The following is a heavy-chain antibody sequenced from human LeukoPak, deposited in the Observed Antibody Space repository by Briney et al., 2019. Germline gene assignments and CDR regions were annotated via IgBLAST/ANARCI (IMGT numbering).Heavy chain of an antibody. CDR1: GFTFDEYA. D-gene: IGHD3-10*01. J-gene: IGHJ4*02. V-gene: IGHV3-9*01. Sequence: GGSLRLSCAASGFTFDEYAMHWVRQVPGKGVEWGSGISWNSDTKVYADSVKGRFTISRDNAKNSLYLQMNSLRAEDTALYYCAKDWNYYGSGSLWDWGQGTLVTVSS. CDR3: AKDWNYYGSGSLWD. CDR2: ISWNSDTK.